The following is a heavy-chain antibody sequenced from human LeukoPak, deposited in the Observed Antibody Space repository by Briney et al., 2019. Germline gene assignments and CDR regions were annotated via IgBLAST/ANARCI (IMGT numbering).Heavy chain of an antibody. J-gene: IGHJ5*02. D-gene: IGHD6-19*01. CDR1: GGSISSSSYY. CDR2: IYYSGST. V-gene: IGHV4-39*07. CDR3: ARDLQGGVAGST. Sequence: PSETLSLTCTVSGGSISSSSYYWGWIRQPPGKGLEWIGSIYYSGSTYYNPSLKSRVTISVDTSKNQFSLKLSSVTAADTAVYYCARDLQGGVAGSTWGQGTLVTVSS.